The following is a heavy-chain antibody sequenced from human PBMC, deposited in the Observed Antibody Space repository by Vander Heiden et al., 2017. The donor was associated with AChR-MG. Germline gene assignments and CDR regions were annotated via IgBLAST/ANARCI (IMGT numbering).Heavy chain of an antibody. CDR3: AVDLLWLDYYYYGMDV. V-gene: IGHV3-21*01. Sequence: EVQLVESGGGLVKPGGSLRLSCAASGFTFSSYSMNWVRQAPGKGLEWVSSISSSSSYIYYADSVKGRFTISRDNAKNSLYLQMNSLRAEDTAVYYCAVDLLWLDYYYYGMDVWGQGTTVTVSS. J-gene: IGHJ6*02. D-gene: IGHD5-18*01. CDR1: GFTFSSYS. CDR2: ISSSSSYI.